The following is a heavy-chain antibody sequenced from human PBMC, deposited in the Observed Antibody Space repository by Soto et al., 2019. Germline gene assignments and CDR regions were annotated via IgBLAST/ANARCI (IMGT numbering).Heavy chain of an antibody. J-gene: IGHJ4*02. CDR2: IYYSGST. V-gene: IGHV4-39*01. CDR3: AIPGPLDYYDSSGYYFPGR. Sequence: SETLSLTCTVSGGSISSSSYYWGWIRQPPGKGLEWIGSIYYSGSTYYNPSLKSRVTISVDTSKNQFSLKLSSVTAADTAVYYCAIPGPLDYYDSSGYYFPGRWGQGTLVTVSS. CDR1: GGSISSSSYY. D-gene: IGHD3-22*01.